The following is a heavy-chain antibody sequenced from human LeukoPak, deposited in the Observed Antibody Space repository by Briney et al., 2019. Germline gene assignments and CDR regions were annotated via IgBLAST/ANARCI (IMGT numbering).Heavy chain of an antibody. Sequence: SETLSLTCTVSGGSISSSSYYWRWIRQPPGKGLEGIGSIYYSGSTYYNPSLKSRVTISIDTSKNQFSLKLSSVTAADTAVYYCARLRNDFWSGYYWVDPWGQGNLVTVSS. CDR2: IYYSGST. J-gene: IGHJ5*02. V-gene: IGHV4-39*01. CDR3: ARLRNDFWSGYYWVDP. CDR1: GGSISSSSYY. D-gene: IGHD3-3*01.